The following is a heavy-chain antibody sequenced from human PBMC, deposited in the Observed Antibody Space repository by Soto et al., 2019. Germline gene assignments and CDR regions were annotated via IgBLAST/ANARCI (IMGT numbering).Heavy chain of an antibody. CDR1: GGSISTYY. CDR2: IFYSANT. J-gene: IGHJ6*02. CDR3: ARTTGDYYYYGMDV. D-gene: IGHD4-17*01. Sequence: QVQLQESGPGVVKPSETLSLTCTVSGGSISTYYWSWIRQPPGKALEWVGYIFYSANTKYNPSLKRRVTISVGSSKNQFSLKLTSVTAADTAVYFCARTTGDYYYYGMDVWGQGTTVTVSS. V-gene: IGHV4-59*08.